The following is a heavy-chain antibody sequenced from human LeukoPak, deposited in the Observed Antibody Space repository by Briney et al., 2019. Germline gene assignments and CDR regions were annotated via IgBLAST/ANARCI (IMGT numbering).Heavy chain of an antibody. D-gene: IGHD5-18*01. CDR1: GGSFSGYY. J-gene: IGHJ4*02. Sequence: SETLSLTCAVYGGSFSGYYWSWIRQPPGKGLEWIGEINHSGSTNYNPSLKSRVTISVDTSKNQFSLKLSSVTAADTAVYYCARSPHTAMVIIDYWGQGTLVTVSS. CDR2: INHSGST. V-gene: IGHV4-34*01. CDR3: ARSPHTAMVIIDY.